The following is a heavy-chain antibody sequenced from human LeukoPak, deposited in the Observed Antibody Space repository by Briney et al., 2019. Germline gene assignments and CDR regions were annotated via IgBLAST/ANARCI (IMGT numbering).Heavy chain of an antibody. CDR2: IYSDGST. V-gene: IGHV3-66*01. CDR1: EFTVSTNY. CDR3: ARVPCSSSPCYNAMHV. D-gene: IGHD2-2*01. Sequence: GGSLRLSCAASEFTVSTNYLSWVRQAPGKGLEWVSVIYSDGSTGYADAVRGRFTISRDISKNTLSLQMNSLRAEDTAVYYCARVPCSSSPCYNAMHVWGQETTVTVSS. J-gene: IGHJ6*02.